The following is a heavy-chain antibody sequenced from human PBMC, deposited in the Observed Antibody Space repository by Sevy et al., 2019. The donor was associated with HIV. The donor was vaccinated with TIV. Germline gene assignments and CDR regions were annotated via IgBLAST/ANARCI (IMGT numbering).Heavy chain of an antibody. CDR1: GFTFSDYY. Sequence: GESLKISCAASGFTFSDYYMSWIRQAPGKGLEWVSYISSSSSYTNYADSVKGRFTISRDNAKNSLYLKMNSLRAEDTAVYYCARDGRITMVQGVILNYGMDVRGQGTTVTVSS. CDR3: ARDGRITMVQGVILNYGMDV. V-gene: IGHV3-11*06. J-gene: IGHJ6*02. D-gene: IGHD3-10*01. CDR2: ISSSSSYT.